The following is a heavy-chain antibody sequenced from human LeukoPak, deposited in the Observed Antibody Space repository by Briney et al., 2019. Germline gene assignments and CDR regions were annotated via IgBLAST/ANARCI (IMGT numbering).Heavy chain of an antibody. CDR2: IYTSGST. V-gene: IGHV4-4*07. J-gene: IGHJ4*02. CDR1: GGSISSYY. Sequence: SETLSLTCTVSGGSISSYYWSWIRQPAGKGLEWIGRIYTSGSTNYNPSLKSRVTMSVDTSKNQFSLKLSSVTAADTAVYYCARVRRYCSSTSCYIFDYWGQGTLVTVSS. D-gene: IGHD2-2*01. CDR3: ARVRRYCSSTSCYIFDY.